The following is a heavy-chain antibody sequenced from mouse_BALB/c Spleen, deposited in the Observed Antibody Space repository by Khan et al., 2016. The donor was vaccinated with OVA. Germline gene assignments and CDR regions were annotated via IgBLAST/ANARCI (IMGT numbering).Heavy chain of an antibody. J-gene: IGHJ4*01. CDR3: ARSNYYGSSLYAMDF. D-gene: IGHD1-1*01. V-gene: IGHV1S41*01. CDR1: GYTFTSYW. Sequence: DLVKPGASVKLSCKASGYTFTSYWINWIKQRPGQGLEWIGHIAPGSGSAYYTEMFKDKATLTVDTSSSTAYIQLSSLSSEDSAVYFCARSNYYGSSLYAMDFWGQGTSVTVSS. CDR2: IAPGSGSA.